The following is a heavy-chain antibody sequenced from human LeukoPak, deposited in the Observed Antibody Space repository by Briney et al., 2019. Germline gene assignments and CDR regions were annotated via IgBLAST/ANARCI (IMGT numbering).Heavy chain of an antibody. Sequence: ASVKVSCKASGYTFTGYYMHWVRQAPGQGLEWTGWINPNSGGTNYAQKFQGRVTMTRDTSISTAYMELSRLRSDDTAVYYCARGKYYDILTGDFDYWGQGTLVTVSS. D-gene: IGHD3-9*01. J-gene: IGHJ4*02. CDR3: ARGKYYDILTGDFDY. CDR1: GYTFTGYY. V-gene: IGHV1-2*02. CDR2: INPNSGGT.